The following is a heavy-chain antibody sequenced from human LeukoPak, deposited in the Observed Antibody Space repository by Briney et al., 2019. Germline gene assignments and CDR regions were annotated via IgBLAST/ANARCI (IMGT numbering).Heavy chain of an antibody. V-gene: IGHV3-9*01. CDR1: GFTFDDYA. Sequence: SLRLSCAASGFTFDDYAMHWVRQAPGKGLEWVSGISWNSGSIGYADSVKGRFTISRDNAKNSLYLQMNSLRAEDTALYYCAKDILRYFDWYDPRGAFDIWGQGTMVTVSS. D-gene: IGHD3-9*01. CDR3: AKDILRYFDWYDPRGAFDI. J-gene: IGHJ3*02. CDR2: ISWNSGSI.